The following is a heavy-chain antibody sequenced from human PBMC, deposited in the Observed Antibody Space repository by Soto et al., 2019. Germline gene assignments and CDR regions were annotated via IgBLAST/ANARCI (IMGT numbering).Heavy chain of an antibody. CDR3: AIVGASLWVYYYYGMDV. D-gene: IGHD3-16*01. CDR2: IWYDGSNK. Sequence: PGGSLRLSCAASGFTFSSYGMHLVRQAPGKGLEWVAFIWYDGSNKYYADSVKGRFTISRDNSKNTLYLQMNSLRAEDTAVYYCAIVGASLWVYYYYGMDVWGQGTTVTVSS. J-gene: IGHJ6*02. CDR1: GFTFSSYG. V-gene: IGHV3-30*02.